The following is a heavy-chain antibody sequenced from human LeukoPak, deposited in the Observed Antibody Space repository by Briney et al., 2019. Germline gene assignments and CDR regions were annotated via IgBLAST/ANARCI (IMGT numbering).Heavy chain of an antibody. D-gene: IGHD5-12*01. J-gene: IGHJ4*02. CDR1: GGTFSSYA. CDR2: IIPIFGTA. CDR3: ARDSWTSVGTQGD. V-gene: IGHV1-69*05. Sequence: ASVKVSSKASGGTFSSYAISWVRQAPGQGLEWMGRIIPIFGTANYAQKFQGRVTITTDESTSTAYMELSSLRSEDTAVYYCARDSWTSVGTQGDWGRGTLVTVSS.